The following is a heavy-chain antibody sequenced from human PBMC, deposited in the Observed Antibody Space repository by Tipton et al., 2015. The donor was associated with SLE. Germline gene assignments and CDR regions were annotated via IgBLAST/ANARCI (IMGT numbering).Heavy chain of an antibody. Sequence: LRLSCTVSGGSISSYYWSWIRQPPGKGLGWIGYIYYSGSTYYNPSLKSRVTISVDTSKNQFSLKLSSVTAADTAVYYCARDQGIWSPPMDWGQGTLVTVSS. J-gene: IGHJ4*02. CDR3: ARDQGIWSPPMD. CDR1: GGSISSYY. D-gene: IGHD2-15*01. CDR2: IYYSGST. V-gene: IGHV4-59*06.